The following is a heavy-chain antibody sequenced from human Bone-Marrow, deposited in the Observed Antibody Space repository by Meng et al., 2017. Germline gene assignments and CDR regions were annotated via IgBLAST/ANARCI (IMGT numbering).Heavy chain of an antibody. CDR2: INPKSGDT. CDR3: ARDEDISAAGKLFGDY. CDR1: GYNFPDYY. D-gene: IGHD6-25*01. V-gene: IGHV1-2*06. J-gene: IGHJ4*02. Sequence: QVRLLQCGAEVKNPGASVKVSCKPSGYNFPDYYIPWVRRAPGQGLEWMGRINPKSGDTHYAQKFQARVTMTGDTSISTAYMELSGLRSDDTAMYYCARDEDISAAGKLFGDYWGQGTLVTVSS.